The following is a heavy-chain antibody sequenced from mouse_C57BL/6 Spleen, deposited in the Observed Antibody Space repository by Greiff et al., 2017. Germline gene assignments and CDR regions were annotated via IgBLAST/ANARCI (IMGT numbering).Heavy chain of an antibody. CDR2: IYPGDGDT. V-gene: IGHV1-80*01. D-gene: IGHD1-1*01. CDR1: GYAFSSYW. J-gene: IGHJ2*01. Sequence: VKLVESGAELVKPGASVKISCKASGYAFSSYWMNWVKQRPGKGLEWIGQIYPGDGDTNYNGKFKGKATLTADKSSSTAYMQLSSLTSEDSAVYFCARSALFLLDYWGQGTTLTVSS. CDR3: ARSALFLLDY.